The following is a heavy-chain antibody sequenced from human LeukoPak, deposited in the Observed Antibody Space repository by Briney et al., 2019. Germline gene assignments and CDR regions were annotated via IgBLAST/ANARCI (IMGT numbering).Heavy chain of an antibody. CDR3: ARQIRWLRYWFDP. J-gene: IGHJ5*02. V-gene: IGHV4-39*07. CDR2: INHSGST. Sequence: PSQTLSLTCTVSGGSISSGSYYWSWIRQPPGKGLEWIGEINHSGSTNCNPSLKSRVTISVDTSKNQFSLKLSSVTAADTAVYYCARQIRWLRYWFDPWGQGTLVTVSS. CDR1: GGSISSGSYY. D-gene: IGHD5-12*01.